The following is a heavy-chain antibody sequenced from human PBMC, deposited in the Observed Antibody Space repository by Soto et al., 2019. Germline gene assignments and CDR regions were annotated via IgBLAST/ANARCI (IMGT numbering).Heavy chain of an antibody. D-gene: IGHD3-3*01. V-gene: IGHV1-8*01. CDR1: GYTFTSYD. CDR2: MDPNSGST. Sequence: APVKVSCKASGYTFTSYDINWVRQAPGQGLEWLGWMDPNSGSTGYAQNFQGRVTMTRNISINTAHMELSSLRSEDTAVYYCARERKFDFWRKGLDVWGQGTTVTVS. J-gene: IGHJ6*02. CDR3: ARERKFDFWRKGLDV.